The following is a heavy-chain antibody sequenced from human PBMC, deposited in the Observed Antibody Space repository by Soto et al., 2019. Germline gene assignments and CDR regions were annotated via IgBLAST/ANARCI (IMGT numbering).Heavy chain of an antibody. D-gene: IGHD2-2*01. CDR3: AGDIVVVPAAMNYYYYYGMDV. J-gene: IGHJ6*02. CDR2: IIPIFGTA. Sequence: QVQLVQSGAEVKKPGSSVKVSCKASGGTFSSYAISWVRQAPGQGLEWMGEIIPIFGTANYAQKFQGRVTITADESTSTAYMELSSLRSEDTAVYYCAGDIVVVPAAMNYYYYYGMDVWGQGTTVTVSS. CDR1: GGTFSSYA. V-gene: IGHV1-69*01.